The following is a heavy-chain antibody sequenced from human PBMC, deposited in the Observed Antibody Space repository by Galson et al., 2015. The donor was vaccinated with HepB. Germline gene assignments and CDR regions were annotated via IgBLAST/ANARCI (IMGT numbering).Heavy chain of an antibody. CDR1: GFTFSSYS. J-gene: IGHJ4*02. CDR2: ISSSSSYI. CDR3: ARDLDYYGSGSFDY. D-gene: IGHD3-10*01. V-gene: IGHV3-21*01. Sequence: SLRLSCAASGFTFSSYSMNWVRQAPGKGLEWVSSISSSSSYIYYADSVKGRFTISRDNAKNSLYLQMNSLRAEDAAVYYCARDLDYYGSGSFDYWGQGTLVTVSS.